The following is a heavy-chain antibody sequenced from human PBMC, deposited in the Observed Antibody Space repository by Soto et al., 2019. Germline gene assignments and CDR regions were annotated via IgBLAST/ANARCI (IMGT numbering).Heavy chain of an antibody. Sequence: SETLSITCTVSAGSISSGFYYWSWIRQHPGKGLEWIGYIYSSGNTYYNPSLKSRITISVDTSKNEFSLNLSSVTAADTAVYYCARVVWGADHGDYYDNCGKGTRVTVSS. CDR3: ARVVWGADHGDYYDN. V-gene: IGHV4-31*03. J-gene: IGHJ4*02. D-gene: IGHD3-16*01. CDR1: AGSISSGFYY. CDR2: IYSSGNT.